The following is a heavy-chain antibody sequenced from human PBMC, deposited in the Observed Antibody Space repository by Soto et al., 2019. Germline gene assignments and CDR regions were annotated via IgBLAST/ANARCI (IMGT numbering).Heavy chain of an antibody. CDR2: INAGNGNT. D-gene: IGHD5-18*01. Sequence: ASVKVSCKASGYTFTSYAMHWVRQAPGQRLEWMGWINAGNGNTKYSQKFQGRVTITRDTSASTAYMELSSLRSEDTALYYCARKRGWLGDFDAFDIWGQGTMVTVSS. CDR1: GYTFTSYA. CDR3: ARKRGWLGDFDAFDI. J-gene: IGHJ3*02. V-gene: IGHV1-3*01.